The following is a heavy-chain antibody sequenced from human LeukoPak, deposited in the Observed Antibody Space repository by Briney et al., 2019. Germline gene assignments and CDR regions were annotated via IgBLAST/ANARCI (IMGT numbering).Heavy chain of an antibody. D-gene: IGHD1-26*01. Sequence: ASVKVSCKASGYTFTSYDINWVRQATGQGLEWMGWMNPNSGNTGYAQKFQGRVTMTRNTSISTAYMELSSLRSEDTAVYYCAKVASGSYYNWPFDYWGQGTLVTVSS. CDR2: MNPNSGNT. J-gene: IGHJ4*02. CDR3: AKVASGSYYNWPFDY. V-gene: IGHV1-8*01. CDR1: GYTFTSYD.